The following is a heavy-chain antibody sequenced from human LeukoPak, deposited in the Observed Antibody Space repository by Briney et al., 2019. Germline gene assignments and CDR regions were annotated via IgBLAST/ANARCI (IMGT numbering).Heavy chain of an antibody. Sequence: GASVTVSFKGSGYTFTIYGISWGRQAPGQGREWMGWISAYNGNTNYAQKLQGRGTITTDTSTSTAYIEVRSLRSEETAVYYCARASYDSSGYYYYYYYMDVWGKGTTVTVSS. CDR3: ARASYDSSGYYYYYYYMDV. D-gene: IGHD3-22*01. J-gene: IGHJ6*03. V-gene: IGHV1-18*04. CDR1: GYTFTIYG. CDR2: ISAYNGNT.